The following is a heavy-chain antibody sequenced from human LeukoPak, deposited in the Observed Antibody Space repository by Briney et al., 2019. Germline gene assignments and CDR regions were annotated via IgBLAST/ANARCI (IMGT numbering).Heavy chain of an antibody. Sequence: GGSLRLSCAASGFTFSSYEMNWVRQAPGKGLEWVSYISSSGSTVYYADSVKGRFTISRDNAKNSLYLQMNSLRAEDTAVYYCARDFRDYGDDYWGQGTLVTVSS. CDR3: ARDFRDYGDDY. CDR1: GFTFSSYE. V-gene: IGHV3-48*03. D-gene: IGHD4-17*01. J-gene: IGHJ4*02. CDR2: ISSSGSTV.